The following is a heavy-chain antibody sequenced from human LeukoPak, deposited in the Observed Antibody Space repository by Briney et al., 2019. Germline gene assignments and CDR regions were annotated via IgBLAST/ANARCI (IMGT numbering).Heavy chain of an antibody. CDR1: GFTFSSYE. CDR3: ARDHYDILTGYSHFDY. V-gene: IGHV3-48*03. J-gene: IGHJ4*02. D-gene: IGHD3-9*01. Sequence: PGGSLRLSCAASGFTFSSYEMNWVRQAPGKGLVWVSYISSSGSTIYYADSVKGRFTISRDNAKNSLYLQMNSLRAEDTAVYYRARDHYDILTGYSHFDYWGQGTLVTVSS. CDR2: ISSSGSTI.